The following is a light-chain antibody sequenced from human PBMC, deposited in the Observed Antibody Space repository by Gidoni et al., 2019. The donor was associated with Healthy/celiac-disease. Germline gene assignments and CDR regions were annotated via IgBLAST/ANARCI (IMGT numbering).Light chain of an antibody. CDR1: QSVSSSY. CDR2: GAS. Sequence: EIVLTQSPGTLSVSPGDRATLSCRASQSVSSSYLAWYQQQPGQAPRLLIYGASSRATGIPDRFSGSGSGTDFTLTISRLEPEDFAVYYCQQYSSSWTFGQGTKVEIK. CDR3: QQYSSSWT. V-gene: IGKV3-20*01. J-gene: IGKJ1*01.